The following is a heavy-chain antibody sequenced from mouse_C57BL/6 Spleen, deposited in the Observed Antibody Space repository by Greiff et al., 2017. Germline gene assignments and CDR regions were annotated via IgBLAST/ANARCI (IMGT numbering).Heavy chain of an antibody. CDR1: GYTFTSYW. V-gene: IGHV1-55*01. J-gene: IGHJ3*01. Sequence: QVQLQQSGAELVKPGASVKMSCTASGYTFTSYWITWVKQSPGQGLEWIGDIYPGSGSTNYKAKFKSKATMTVDTSSNTAYMQLSSLTSEYSAVYYCAKGTPFAYWGQGTLVTVSA. CDR3: AKGTPFAY. D-gene: IGHD3-3*01. CDR2: IYPGSGST.